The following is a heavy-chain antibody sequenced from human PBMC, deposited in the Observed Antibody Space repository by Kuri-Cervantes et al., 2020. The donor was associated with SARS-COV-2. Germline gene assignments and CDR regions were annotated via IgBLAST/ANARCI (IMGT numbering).Heavy chain of an antibody. V-gene: IGHV3-21*01. Sequence: GVLKISCAASGFTFSSYSMNWVRQAPGKGLEWVSSISSSSSYIYYADSVKGRFTISRDNAKNSLYLQMNSLRAEDTAVYYCARAGRWELLLGRLAYFDYWGQGTLVTVSS. D-gene: IGHD1-26*01. CDR1: GFTFSSYS. CDR3: ARAGRWELLLGRLAYFDY. CDR2: ISSSSSYI. J-gene: IGHJ4*02.